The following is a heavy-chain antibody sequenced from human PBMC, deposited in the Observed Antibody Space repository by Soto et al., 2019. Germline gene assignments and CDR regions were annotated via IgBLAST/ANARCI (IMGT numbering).Heavy chain of an antibody. CDR1: GFTFSSYG. Sequence: QVQLVESGGGVVQPGRSLRLSCAASGFTFSSYGMHWVRQAPGKGLEWVAVIWYDGSNKYYADSVKGRFTISRDNSKNTLYVQMNSLRAEDTAVYYCARERKRWELPDYWGQGTLVTVSS. V-gene: IGHV3-33*01. J-gene: IGHJ4*02. D-gene: IGHD1-26*01. CDR3: ARERKRWELPDY. CDR2: IWYDGSNK.